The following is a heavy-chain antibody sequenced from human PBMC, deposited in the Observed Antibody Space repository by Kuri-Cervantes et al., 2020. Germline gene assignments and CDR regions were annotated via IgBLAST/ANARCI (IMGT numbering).Heavy chain of an antibody. V-gene: IGHV3-48*03. CDR3: AKVGMVDV. J-gene: IGHJ6*02. Sequence: LSLTCAASGFTFSSYEMNWVRQAPGKGLEWVSYITSSGSTIYYADSVKGRFTISRDNAKNSLYLQMNSLRAEDTAVYYCAKVGMVDVWGQGTTVTVSS. CDR1: GFTFSSYE. CDR2: ITSSGSTI. D-gene: IGHD1-14*01.